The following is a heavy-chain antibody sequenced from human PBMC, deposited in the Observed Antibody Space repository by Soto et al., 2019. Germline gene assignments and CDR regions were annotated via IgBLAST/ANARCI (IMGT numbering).Heavy chain of an antibody. CDR3: ARDWRPAAINGMDV. Sequence: GGSLRLSCAASGYTFTSYYMHWVRQAPGQGLEWMGIINPSGGSTSYAQKFQGRVTMTRDTSTSTVYMELSSLRSEDTAVYYCARDWRPAAINGMDVWGQGTTVTVSS. CDR1: GYTFTSYY. D-gene: IGHD2-2*01. CDR2: INPSGGST. V-gene: IGHV1-46*01. J-gene: IGHJ6*02.